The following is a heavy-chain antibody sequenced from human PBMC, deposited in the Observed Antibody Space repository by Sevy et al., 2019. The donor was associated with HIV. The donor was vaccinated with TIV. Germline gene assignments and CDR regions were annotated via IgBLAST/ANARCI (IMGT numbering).Heavy chain of an antibody. Sequence: GGSLRLSCAASGFTFSSYAMSWVRQAPGKGLEWVSAISGSGGSTYYADSVKGRFTISRDNSKNTLYLQMNSLRAEDTAVYYCAKDLIGSGYYADYYFDYWGQGTLVTVSS. CDR1: GFTFSSYA. CDR2: ISGSGGST. V-gene: IGHV3-23*01. CDR3: AKDLIGSGYYADYYFDY. D-gene: IGHD3-22*01. J-gene: IGHJ4*02.